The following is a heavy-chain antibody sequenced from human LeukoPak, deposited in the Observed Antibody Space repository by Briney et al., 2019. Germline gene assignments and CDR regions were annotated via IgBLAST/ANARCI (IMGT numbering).Heavy chain of an antibody. CDR3: ARGLRYSGSYFDY. Sequence: ASEKVSCKASGYTLTSYDINWVRQAPGQGLEWVGGVIPIFVTANYAQKFQGRVTSTADESTSTAYMELSSLRSEDTAVDYGARGLRYSGSYFDYWGQGTLVTVSS. CDR1: GYTLTSYD. CDR2: VIPIFVTA. D-gene: IGHD1-26*01. J-gene: IGHJ4*02. V-gene: IGHV1-69*13.